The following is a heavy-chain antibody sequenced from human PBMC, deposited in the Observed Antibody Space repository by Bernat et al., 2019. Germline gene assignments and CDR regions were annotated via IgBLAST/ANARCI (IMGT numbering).Heavy chain of an antibody. CDR3: AREGHDCWSGYYGGYYFDY. V-gene: IGHV3-64*01. CDR2: ISSNGGST. D-gene: IGHD3-3*01. J-gene: IGHJ4*02. Sequence: EVQLVESGGGLVQPGGSLRLSCAASGLTFSSYAMHWVRQAPGKGLEYVSAISSNGGSTYYANSVKGRFTISRDNSKNTLYLQMGSLRAEDMAVYYCAREGHDCWSGYYGGYYFDYWGQGTLVTVSS. CDR1: GLTFSSYA.